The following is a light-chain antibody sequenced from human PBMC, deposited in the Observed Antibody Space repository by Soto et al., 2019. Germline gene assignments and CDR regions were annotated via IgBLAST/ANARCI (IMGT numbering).Light chain of an antibody. CDR3: QHYVRSPGT. CDR2: GTS. J-gene: IGKJ3*01. V-gene: IGKV3-20*01. CDR1: QSVSSSY. Sequence: EIVLTQSPGTLSLSPGERATLSCRASQSVSSSYLAWYQQKPGQAPRLLIYGTSRRATGIPDRFRGSGSGTDFPLTISRLGPEDFAVYYCQHYVRSPGTLGPGTKGDIK.